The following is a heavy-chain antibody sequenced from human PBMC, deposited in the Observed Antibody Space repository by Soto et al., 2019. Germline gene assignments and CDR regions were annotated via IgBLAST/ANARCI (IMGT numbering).Heavy chain of an antibody. CDR1: VFTFSNFA. CDR3: AKELSDDSSGSDY. Sequence: PGGSLRLSCAASVFTFSNFAMSWVRQAPGKGLEWVSAIMSGSGGSSYYADSVRGRFTISRDNSKNTLYLQMSSLRAEDTAVYYCAKELSDDSSGSDYWGQGTLVTVSS. J-gene: IGHJ4*02. CDR2: IMSGSGGSS. V-gene: IGHV3-23*01. D-gene: IGHD3-22*01.